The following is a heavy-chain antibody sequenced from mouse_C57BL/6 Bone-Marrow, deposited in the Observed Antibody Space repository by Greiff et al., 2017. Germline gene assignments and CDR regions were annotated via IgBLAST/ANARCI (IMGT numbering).Heavy chain of an antibody. V-gene: IGHV1-9*01. CDR3: ARWGCAMDY. Sequence: QVQLQQSGAELMKPGASVKLSCKATGYTFTGYWIQWVKQRPGHGLEWIGEIFPGSGSTNYNEKFKGKATFTVDKSSSTAYMQLSSLTTEDSAVYYCARWGCAMDYWGQGTSVTVSS. J-gene: IGHJ4*01. CDR1: GYTFTGYW. CDR2: IFPGSGST.